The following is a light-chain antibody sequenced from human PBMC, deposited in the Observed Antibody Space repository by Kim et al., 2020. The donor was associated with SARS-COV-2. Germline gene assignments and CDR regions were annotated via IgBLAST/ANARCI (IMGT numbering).Light chain of an antibody. J-gene: IGKJ2*03. Sequence: IRYFLNWYQQKPGQAPKLLIFGASSLQSGVPSRFSGSGSGTDFTLTISSLQPEDFAVYYCQQSVSTPFSFGQGTKVDIK. CDR3: QQSVSTPFS. CDR1: IRYF. V-gene: IGKV1-39*01. CDR2: GAS.